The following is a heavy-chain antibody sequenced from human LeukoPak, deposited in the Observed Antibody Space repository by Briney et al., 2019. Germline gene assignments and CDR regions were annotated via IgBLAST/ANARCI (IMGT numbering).Heavy chain of an antibody. D-gene: IGHD1-26*01. Sequence: GGSLRPSCAASGFTFTSYSMNWVRQAPGKGLEWVSSISSSSSYIYYADSVKGRFTISRDNAKNSLYLQMNSLRAEDTAVYYCARYSGIRVGATTPPDYWGQGTLGTVSS. J-gene: IGHJ4*02. V-gene: IGHV3-21*01. CDR3: ARYSGIRVGATTPPDY. CDR1: GFTFTSYS. CDR2: ISSSSSYI.